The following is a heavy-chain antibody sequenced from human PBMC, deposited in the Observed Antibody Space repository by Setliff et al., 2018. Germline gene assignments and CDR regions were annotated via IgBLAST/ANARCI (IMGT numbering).Heavy chain of an antibody. Sequence: PGESLKIYCQGSGHSFTNNWIAWVRQMPGKGLECMGIIFPGNSNTRYSPSFQGQVTISVDKAINTAYLQWTSLKVSDTAMYFCARQGCGTTSCHSIDYWGQGTLVTVSS. CDR2: IFPGNSNT. J-gene: IGHJ4*01. V-gene: IGHV5-51*01. D-gene: IGHD2-2*01. CDR1: GHSFTNNW. CDR3: ARQGCGTTSCHSIDY.